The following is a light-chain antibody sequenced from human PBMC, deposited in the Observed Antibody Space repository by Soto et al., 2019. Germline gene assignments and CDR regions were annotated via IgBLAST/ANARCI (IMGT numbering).Light chain of an antibody. CDR2: EVT. CDR1: SGDIGGYNY. V-gene: IGLV2-14*01. Sequence: QSVLTQPASVSGSPGQSITISCTGTSGDIGGYNYVSWYQQHPGTAPKLIISEVTNRPSGVSDRFSGSRSGNTASLTISGLQVQDEADYYCSSYSNTGTPCVLGSGTKVTVL. J-gene: IGLJ1*01. CDR3: SSYSNTGTPCV.